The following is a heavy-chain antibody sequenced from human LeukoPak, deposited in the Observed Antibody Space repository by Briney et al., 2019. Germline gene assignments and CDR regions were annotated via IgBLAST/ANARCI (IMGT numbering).Heavy chain of an antibody. CDR1: GFTFSSYG. D-gene: IGHD2-15*01. V-gene: IGHV3-30*18. CDR3: AKDPTGGYCSGGSCYAFDY. J-gene: IGHJ4*02. CDR2: ISYDGSNK. Sequence: GGSLRLSCAASGFTFSSYGMHWVRQAPGKGLEWVAVISYDGSNKYYADSVKGRFTISRDNSKNTLYLQMNSLRAEDTAVYYCAKDPTGGYCSGGSCYAFDYWGQGTLVTVSS.